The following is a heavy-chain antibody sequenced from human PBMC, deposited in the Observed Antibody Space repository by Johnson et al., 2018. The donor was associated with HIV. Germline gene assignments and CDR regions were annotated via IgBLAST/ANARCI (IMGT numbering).Heavy chain of an antibody. D-gene: IGHD6-13*01. CDR2: IGTAGDT. CDR3: ARDLLYSSSSTDAFNI. CDR1: GFTFSIYD. J-gene: IGHJ3*02. Sequence: VQLVESGGGVVQPGGSLRLSCSASGFTFSIYDMHWVRQPTGKGLEWVSAIGTAGDTYYAASVRGRFTISRENAKNSLDLQMNSLRAGDTAVYYCARDLLYSSSSTDAFNIWGQGTMVTVSS. V-gene: IGHV3-13*01.